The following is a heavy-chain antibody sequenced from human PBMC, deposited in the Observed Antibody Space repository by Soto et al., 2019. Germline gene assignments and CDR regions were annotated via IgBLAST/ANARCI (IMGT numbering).Heavy chain of an antibody. CDR3: ATSGGGWYLY. D-gene: IGHD6-19*01. Sequence: QVQLVQSGAEVKKPGASVKVSCKASGYTFSTHDINWVRQATGQGLEWMGWLNPNSGDTGYAQKFQGRVTLTSNTSINTAYIDLSSLPSDDTAVYYCATSGGGWYLYWGQGTLVTVSS. CDR1: GYTFSTHD. CDR2: LNPNSGDT. V-gene: IGHV1-8*01. J-gene: IGHJ4*02.